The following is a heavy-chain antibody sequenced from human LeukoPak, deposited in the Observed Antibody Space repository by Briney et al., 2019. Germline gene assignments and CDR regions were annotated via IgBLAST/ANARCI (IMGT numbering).Heavy chain of an antibody. Sequence: PSETLSLTCTVSGGSISSSSYYWGWIRQPPGKGLEWIGSIYYSGSTYYNPSLKSRVTISVDTSKNQFSLKLSSVTAADTAVYYCATQAYGSGSYSRDWGQGTLVTVSS. CDR2: IYYSGST. CDR1: GGSISSSSYY. V-gene: IGHV4-39*01. D-gene: IGHD3-10*01. CDR3: ATQAYGSGSYSRD. J-gene: IGHJ4*02.